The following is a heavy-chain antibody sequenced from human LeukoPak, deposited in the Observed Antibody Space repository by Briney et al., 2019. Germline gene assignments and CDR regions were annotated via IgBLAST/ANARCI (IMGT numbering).Heavy chain of an antibody. CDR1: GGTFSSYA. CDR2: IIPIFGTA. CDR3: ARGQRGYYYYMDV. Sequence: GASVKVSCKASGGTFSSYAISWVRQAPGQGLEWMGGIIPIFGTANYAQKFQGRVTITTDESTSTAYMELSSRRSEDTAVYYYARGQRGYYYYMDVWGKGTTVTVSS. V-gene: IGHV1-69*05. J-gene: IGHJ6*03. D-gene: IGHD3-10*01.